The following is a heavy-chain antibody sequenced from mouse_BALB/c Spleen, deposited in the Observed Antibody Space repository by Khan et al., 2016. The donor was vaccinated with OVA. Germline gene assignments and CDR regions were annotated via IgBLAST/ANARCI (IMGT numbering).Heavy chain of an antibody. Sequence: EVQLVESGGGLVQPGGSRKLSCAASGFTFNSYGMHWIRQAPEKGLEWFAYISGDGNTIHYADTVKGRFTISRDNPKNTLFLQMTSLMSEDTAMYYCATSYFYGYYFDYWGPGTTLTVS. CDR3: ATSYFYGYYFDY. CDR2: ISGDGNTI. J-gene: IGHJ2*01. D-gene: IGHD1-1*01. V-gene: IGHV5-17*02. CDR1: GFTFNSYG.